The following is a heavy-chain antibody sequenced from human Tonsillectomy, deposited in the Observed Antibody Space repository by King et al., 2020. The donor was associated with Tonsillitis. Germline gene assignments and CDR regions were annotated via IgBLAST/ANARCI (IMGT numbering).Heavy chain of an antibody. CDR2: ISYVGINK. J-gene: IGHJ6*02. V-gene: IGHV3-30-3*01. D-gene: IGHD3-3*01. CDR3: ARGDYGMGNSDDFYYDFYA. CDR1: GFIFSAYV. Sequence: VQLVESGGGVVQPGRSLRLSCAASGFIFSAYVMHWVRQAQGKGLEWVAVISYVGINKYYADSVKGRFTISRDSSKNTLYLQMNRLRAEYTAVYYCARGDYGMGNSDDFYYDFYAWGQGTTVSVSS.